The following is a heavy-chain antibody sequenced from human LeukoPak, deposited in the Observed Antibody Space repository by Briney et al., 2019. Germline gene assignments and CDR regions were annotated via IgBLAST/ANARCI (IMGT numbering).Heavy chain of an antibody. Sequence: SETLSLTCTVSGGSISSSSYYWGWIRQPPGKGLEWIGAIYYSGSTYYNPSLKSRVTISEDTSKNQFSLKLSSVTAADTAVYYCARPAYGSGSYSGFDYWGQGTLVTVSS. D-gene: IGHD3-10*01. CDR1: GGSISSSSYY. V-gene: IGHV4-39*01. CDR2: IYYSGST. J-gene: IGHJ4*02. CDR3: ARPAYGSGSYSGFDY.